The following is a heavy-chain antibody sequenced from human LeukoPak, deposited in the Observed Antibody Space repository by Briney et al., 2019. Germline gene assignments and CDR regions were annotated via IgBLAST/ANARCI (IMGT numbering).Heavy chain of an antibody. CDR1: GYTFTSYD. D-gene: IGHD2-15*01. V-gene: IGHV1-46*01. CDR2: INPSGGST. CDR3: ARGYCSGGSCYPYYYYYYMDV. J-gene: IGHJ6*03. Sequence: GASVKVSCKASGYTFTSYDINWVRQAPGQGLEWMGIINPSGGSTSYAQKFQGRVTMTRDTSTSTVYMELSSLRSEDTAVYYCARGYCSGGSCYPYYYYYYMDVWGKGTTVTVSS.